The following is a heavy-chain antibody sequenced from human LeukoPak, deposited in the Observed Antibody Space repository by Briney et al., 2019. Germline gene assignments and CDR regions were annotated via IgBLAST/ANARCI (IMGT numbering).Heavy chain of an antibody. CDR1: GGSISSSSYY. CDR3: ARDPTKRSGWGDAFDI. Sequence: PSETLSLTCTVSGGSISSSSYYWGWIRQPPGKGLEWIGSIYYSGSTYYNPSLKSRVTISVDTSKNQFSLKLSSVTAADTAVYYCARDPTKRSGWGDAFDIWGQGTMVTVSS. CDR2: IYYSGST. V-gene: IGHV4-39*07. J-gene: IGHJ3*02. D-gene: IGHD6-19*01.